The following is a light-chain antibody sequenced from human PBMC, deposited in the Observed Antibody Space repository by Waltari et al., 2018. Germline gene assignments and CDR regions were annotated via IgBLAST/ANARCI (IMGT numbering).Light chain of an antibody. CDR2: YVS. CDR1: ISDVGGHDY. Sequence: QSALTQPRSLSGSPGPSLTISCPGTISDVGGHDYVSWYQQYPGKGPKPMCYYVSKRPAGVPYRFSASKSGNTASLTISGLQPEDEADYYCCAYAGSYFMVFGGGTRLTVL. V-gene: IGLV2-11*01. CDR3: CAYAGSYFMV. J-gene: IGLJ3*02.